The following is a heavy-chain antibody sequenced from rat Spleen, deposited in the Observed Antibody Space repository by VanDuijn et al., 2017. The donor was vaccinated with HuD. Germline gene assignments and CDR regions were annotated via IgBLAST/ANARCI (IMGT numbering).Heavy chain of an antibody. CDR1: GLSFSNYD. CDR2: ISYDGTAT. Sequence: EVQLVESGGGLVQPGRSLKLSCAASGLSFSNYDMAWVRQAPTKGLEWVASISYDGTATYYRDSVKGRFTISRDNAKSTLYLQMNSLRSEDTSTYYCARHWNDDYFDYWGQGVMVTVSS. J-gene: IGHJ2*01. V-gene: IGHV5-29*01. CDR3: ARHWNDDYFDY.